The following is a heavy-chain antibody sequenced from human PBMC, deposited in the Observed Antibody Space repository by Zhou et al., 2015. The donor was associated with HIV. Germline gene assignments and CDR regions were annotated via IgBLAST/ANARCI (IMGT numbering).Heavy chain of an antibody. CDR2: MNTGGGQT. CDR1: GYTFTTYD. V-gene: IGHV1-8*01. J-gene: IGHJ6*02. Sequence: QVQLVQSGAEVKKPGASVKVSCKASGYTFTTYDINWMRQATGQRPEWMGWMNTGGGQTGYAQKFQGRVTMTRDTSISTAYMELSGLTSEDTAMYYCTRAPIIAAANRYFYYGMDVWGQGTPVTVSS. CDR3: TRAPIIAAANRYFYYGMDV. D-gene: IGHD3-16*02.